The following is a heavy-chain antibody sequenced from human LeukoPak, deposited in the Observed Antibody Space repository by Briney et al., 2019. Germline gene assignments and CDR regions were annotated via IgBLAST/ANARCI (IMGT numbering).Heavy chain of an antibody. D-gene: IGHD2-15*01. CDR2: IIPIFGTA. Sequence: SVKVTCKASGGTFSSYAISWVRPAPGQGLEWMGGIIPIFGTANYAQKFQGRVTITADAFTSTAYMELSSLRSEDTAVYYCATFPRVARTYNWFDPWGQGTLVTVSS. J-gene: IGHJ5*02. V-gene: IGHV1-69*13. CDR3: ATFPRVARTYNWFDP. CDR1: GGTFSSYA.